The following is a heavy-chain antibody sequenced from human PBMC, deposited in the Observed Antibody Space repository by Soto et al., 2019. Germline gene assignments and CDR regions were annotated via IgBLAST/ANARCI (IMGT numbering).Heavy chain of an antibody. J-gene: IGHJ6*03. Sequence: TLSRTCTVSGGSVNTYSGGWIRQPPGKELEWVGYISYSGSTNYNPSLKSRVTISRVTSKNQFSLNLISVTAADTAVYYCARASYYSYMDVWGKGTTVTVSS. V-gene: IGHV4-59*02. CDR2: ISYSGST. CDR1: GGSVNTYS. CDR3: ARASYYSYMDV.